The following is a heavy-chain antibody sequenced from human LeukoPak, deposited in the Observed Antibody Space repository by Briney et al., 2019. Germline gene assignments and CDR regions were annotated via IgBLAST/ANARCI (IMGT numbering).Heavy chain of an antibody. CDR1: GGSISSSNYY. J-gene: IGHJ4*02. CDR2: IYSRGST. V-gene: IGHV4-39*07. Sequence: PSETLSLTCIVSGGSISSSNYYWGWIRQSPGKRLEWIGSIYSRGSTYYNPSLKSRVTISVDTSKNQFSLKLSSVTAADTAVYYCARDRGDGYDYFWDYWGQGTLVTVSS. D-gene: IGHD5-12*01. CDR3: ARDRGDGYDYFWDY.